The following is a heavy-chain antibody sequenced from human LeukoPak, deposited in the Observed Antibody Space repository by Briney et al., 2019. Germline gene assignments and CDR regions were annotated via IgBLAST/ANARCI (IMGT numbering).Heavy chain of an antibody. CDR1: GGTFSSYA. D-gene: IGHD2-15*01. CDR2: IIPIFGTA. J-gene: IGHJ4*02. Sequence: GASVKVSCKASGGTFSSYAISWVRQAPGQGLEWMGGIIPIFGTANYAQKFQGRVTITTDESTSTAYMELSSLRSEDTAVYYCASLVDGDYFDYWGQGTLVTVSS. CDR3: ASLVDGDYFDY. V-gene: IGHV1-69*05.